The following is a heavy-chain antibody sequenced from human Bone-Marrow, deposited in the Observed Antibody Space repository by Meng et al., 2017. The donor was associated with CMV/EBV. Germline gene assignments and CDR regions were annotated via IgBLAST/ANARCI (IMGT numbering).Heavy chain of an antibody. CDR1: GLTFNTYT. Sequence: SLKLSFAASGLTFNTYTMTWVRQAPGKGLEWISSINSRSSQRHYTDSLKGRVIISRDNGKNSLFLQMNSLRVEDTAVYYCVAGDYREHWGQGSLVTVSS. CDR2: INSRSSQR. V-gene: IGHV3-21*01. CDR3: VAGDYREH. D-gene: IGHD4-11*01. J-gene: IGHJ4*02.